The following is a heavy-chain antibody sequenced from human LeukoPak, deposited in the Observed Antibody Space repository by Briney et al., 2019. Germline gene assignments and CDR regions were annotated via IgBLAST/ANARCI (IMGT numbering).Heavy chain of an antibody. Sequence: SQTLSLTCAISGDSVSSNSAAWNWIRQSPSRGLEWLGRTYYRSKWYNDYAVSVKSRITINPDTSKNQFSLKVNSVTAADTAVYYCARLGVVGATTASENFDYWGQGTLVTVSS. CDR3: ARLGVVGATTASENFDY. J-gene: IGHJ4*02. CDR1: GDSVSSNSAA. V-gene: IGHV6-1*01. CDR2: TYYRSKWYN. D-gene: IGHD1-26*01.